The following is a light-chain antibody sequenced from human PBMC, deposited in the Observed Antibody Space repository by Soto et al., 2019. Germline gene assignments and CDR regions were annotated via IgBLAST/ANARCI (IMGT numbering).Light chain of an antibody. CDR3: QQYGSLPYT. V-gene: IGKV3-20*01. Sequence: ENVLTQSPGTLSLSPGERATLSCRASQSVSSSYLAWYQQKPGRAPRLLMYAASRRATGIPDRFSGSGSGTDFTLTISRLEPEDFAVYYCQQYGSLPYTFGQGTKVDIK. CDR1: QSVSSSY. J-gene: IGKJ2*01. CDR2: AAS.